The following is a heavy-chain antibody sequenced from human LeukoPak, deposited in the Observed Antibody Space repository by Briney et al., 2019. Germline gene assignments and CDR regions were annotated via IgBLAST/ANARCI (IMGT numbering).Heavy chain of an antibody. D-gene: IGHD3-10*01. J-gene: IGHJ4*02. CDR1: GGSIGSYY. CDR2: IYYSGST. CDR3: ARRVSGSLYYFDY. Sequence: SETLSLTCTVSGGSIGSYYWSWIRQPPGQGLEWIGYIYYSGSTGYNPSLKSRVTISVDTSKNQFSLNVCSMADADTAVYYCARRVSGSLYYFDYWGQGTLVTVSS. V-gene: IGHV4-59*08.